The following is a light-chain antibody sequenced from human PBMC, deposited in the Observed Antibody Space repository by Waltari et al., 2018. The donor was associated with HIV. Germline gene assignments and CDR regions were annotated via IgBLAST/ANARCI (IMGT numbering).Light chain of an antibody. CDR2: DNN. CDR1: SSNLGNNY. J-gene: IGLJ3*02. Sequence: QSVLTQPPSVSAAPGPRVTISCSGSSSNLGNNYVSWYQHLPGAAPKLLIYDNNNRPSGIPDRFSGSKSGTSATLVITGLQTGDEADYYCGTWDSSLSAVFGGGTKLTVL. CDR3: GTWDSSLSAV. V-gene: IGLV1-51*01.